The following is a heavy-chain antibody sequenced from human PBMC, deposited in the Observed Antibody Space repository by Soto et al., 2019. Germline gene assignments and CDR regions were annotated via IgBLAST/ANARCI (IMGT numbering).Heavy chain of an antibody. D-gene: IGHD1-20*01. Sequence: DVQLLESGGGLVQPGGSLTRSCAASRFTFSDFAMSWVRQAPGKGLEWVSSIGGTGTDTHYADSVKGRFTISRDNSRNTLYLQTDSLRDEDTAVYYCAKDAVPYNGKWDWYDSWGQGTLVIVSS. CDR3: AKDAVPYNGKWDWYDS. J-gene: IGHJ5*01. CDR2: IGGTGTDT. CDR1: RFTFSDFA. V-gene: IGHV3-23*01.